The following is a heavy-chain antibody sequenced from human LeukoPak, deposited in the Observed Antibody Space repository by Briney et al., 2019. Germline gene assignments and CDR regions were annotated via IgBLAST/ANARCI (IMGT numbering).Heavy chain of an antibody. Sequence: PGGSPRLSCAASGFTFSSSSMNWVRQAPGKGLEWVSYISSGSSSIFYADSVKGRFTISRDNAKNSLFLQMNSLRDEDTAVYYCARDPIVGARGSFDYWGQGTLVTVSS. CDR2: ISSGSSSI. D-gene: IGHD2-15*01. J-gene: IGHJ4*02. CDR3: ARDPIVGARGSFDY. CDR1: GFTFSSSS. V-gene: IGHV3-48*02.